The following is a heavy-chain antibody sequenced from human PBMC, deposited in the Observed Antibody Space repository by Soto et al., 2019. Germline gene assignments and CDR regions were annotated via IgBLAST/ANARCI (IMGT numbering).Heavy chain of an antibody. CDR2: IKSKTDGGTT. Sequence: GGSLRLSCAASGFTFSNSWVSWVRQAPGKGLEWVGRIKSKTDGGTTDYAAPVKGRFTISRDDSKNTLYLQMNSLKTEDTAVYYCTTVAVAEYYFDYWGQGTLVTVSS. CDR1: GFTFSNSW. J-gene: IGHJ4*02. D-gene: IGHD6-19*01. CDR3: TTVAVAEYYFDY. V-gene: IGHV3-15*01.